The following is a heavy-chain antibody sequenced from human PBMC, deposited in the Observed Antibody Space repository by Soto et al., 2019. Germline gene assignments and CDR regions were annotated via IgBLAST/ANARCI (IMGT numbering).Heavy chain of an antibody. CDR1: GFPSRVFW. V-gene: IGHV3-74*01. CDR2: INGDGSSI. CDR3: TRRGCSTTGCYFN. Sequence: GRAIRLPSDALGFPSRVFWRRWVRQDQGKGRVWVSRINGDGSSISYADSVKGRFTISRDNAKNTLYLRMNSLRAEDAAVYHSTRRGCSTTGCYFNWGRGTLVTVSS. J-gene: IGHJ4*02. D-gene: IGHD2-2*01.